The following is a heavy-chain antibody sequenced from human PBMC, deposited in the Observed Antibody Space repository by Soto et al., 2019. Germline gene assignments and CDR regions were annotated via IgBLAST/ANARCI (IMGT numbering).Heavy chain of an antibody. CDR3: AKELHTSSGWSQVIY. V-gene: IGHV3-23*01. J-gene: IGHJ4*02. D-gene: IGHD6-19*01. CDR1: GFTFCSYG. CDR2: ISGSGGST. Sequence: GGSLRLSCAASGFTFCSYGMGWVPQAPGEGLEWVSAISGSGGSTYYADSVKGRFTISRDNSKNTLYLQMNSLRAEDTAVYYCAKELHTSSGWSQVIYWGQGTLVTVSS.